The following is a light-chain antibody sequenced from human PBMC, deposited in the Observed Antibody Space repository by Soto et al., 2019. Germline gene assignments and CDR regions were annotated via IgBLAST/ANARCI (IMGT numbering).Light chain of an antibody. V-gene: IGLV2-14*01. Sequence: QSALTQPASVSGSPGQSITISCTGTRSDVGGYNYVSWYQQHPGETPKLMIYDVSNRPSGVSNRFSGSKSGNTASLTISGLQADDEADYYCSSYTNSNTLVFGTGTKLTVL. CDR2: DVS. J-gene: IGLJ1*01. CDR3: SSYTNSNTLV. CDR1: RSDVGGYNY.